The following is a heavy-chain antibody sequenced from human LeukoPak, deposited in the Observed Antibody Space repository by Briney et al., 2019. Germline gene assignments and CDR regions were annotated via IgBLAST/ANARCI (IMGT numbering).Heavy chain of an antibody. CDR2: VYHSGST. V-gene: IGHV4-4*02. Sequence: SGTLSLTCAVSGDSISSSNWWSWVRQSPGKGLEWIGEVYHSGSTNDNPSLKSRVTISIDKSKNQFSLKLRSVTAADTAIYYCAGGDYSSTFDFWGQGTMVTVS. D-gene: IGHD6-13*01. CDR3: AGGDYSSTFDF. J-gene: IGHJ3*01. CDR1: GDSISSSNW.